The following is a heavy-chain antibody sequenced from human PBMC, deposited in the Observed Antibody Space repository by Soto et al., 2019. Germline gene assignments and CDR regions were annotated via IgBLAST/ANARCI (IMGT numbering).Heavy chain of an antibody. Sequence: GESLKISCKGSGYSFTNYWIAWVRQMPGKGLEWMGIIYPGDSDTRYRPSFQGQVTMSADQSISTAYLQWSSLKASDTAMYYCARSLGYSSSSNVFPHYYYGMDVWGQGTTVTVSS. D-gene: IGHD6-6*01. CDR2: IYPGDSDT. V-gene: IGHV5-51*01. CDR1: GYSFTNYW. CDR3: ARSLGYSSSSNVFPHYYYGMDV. J-gene: IGHJ6*02.